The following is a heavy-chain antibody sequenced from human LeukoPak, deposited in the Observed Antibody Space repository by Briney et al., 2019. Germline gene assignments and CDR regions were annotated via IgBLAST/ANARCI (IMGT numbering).Heavy chain of an antibody. V-gene: IGHV3-48*01. D-gene: IGHD1-1*01. CDR2: ISSSSSTI. CDR1: GFTFSSYS. CDR3: AKTGKGSERRL. J-gene: IGHJ4*02. Sequence: LPGGSLRLSCAASGFTFSSYSMNWVRQAPGKGLEWVSYISSSSSTIYYADSVKGRFTISRDNSKNTLYLQMNSLRAEDTAVYYCAKTGKGSERRLWGQGTLVTVSS.